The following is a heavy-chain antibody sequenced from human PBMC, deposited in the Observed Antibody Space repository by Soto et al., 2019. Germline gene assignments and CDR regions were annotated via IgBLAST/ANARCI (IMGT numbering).Heavy chain of an antibody. V-gene: IGHV3-53*01. CDR3: VQTTGWHGLDF. J-gene: IGHJ4*02. Sequence: EVQLVESGGGAIQPGGSLRLSCAASGFAVSSKYMTWVRQAPGKGLEWVSVIYGGGTTYYADSVKGRFTISRDTSKNTWYHQMNSLRAEDTAGYYCVQTTGWHGLDFWGQGTLVTVSS. D-gene: IGHD6-19*01. CDR1: GFAVSSKY. CDR2: IYGGGTT.